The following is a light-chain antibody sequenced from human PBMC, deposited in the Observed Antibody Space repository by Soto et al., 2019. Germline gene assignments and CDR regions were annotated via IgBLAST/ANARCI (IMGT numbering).Light chain of an antibody. V-gene: IGKV3-20*01. CDR1: QSVGSSY. CDR3: QQYATSPFT. J-gene: IGKJ3*01. CDR2: GAS. Sequence: EMVLTQSPGTLSLSPGERATLSCRASQSVGSSYLAWYQQKPGQAPRVLIYGASSGATGIPDRFSGSGSGTDFTLTISRLEPEDFAVYYCQQYATSPFTFGPGTKVDIK.